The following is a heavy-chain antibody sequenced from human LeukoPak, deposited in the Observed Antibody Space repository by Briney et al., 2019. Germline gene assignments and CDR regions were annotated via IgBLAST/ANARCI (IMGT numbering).Heavy chain of an antibody. Sequence: SETLSLTCTVSGGSIGGYYWNWIRQSPEKGLECIGYIYYTGNTDYNPSLKSRVTMSVDTSKNQFSLKLSSVTAADTAIYYCARENPSGYYNRPIDYWGQGTLVTVSS. J-gene: IGHJ4*02. CDR3: ARENPSGYYNRPIDY. CDR1: GGSIGGYY. D-gene: IGHD3-22*01. CDR2: IYYTGNT. V-gene: IGHV4-59*01.